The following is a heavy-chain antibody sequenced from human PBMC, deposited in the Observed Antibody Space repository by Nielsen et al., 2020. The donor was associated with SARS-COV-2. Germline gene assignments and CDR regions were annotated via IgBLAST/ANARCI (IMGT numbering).Heavy chain of an antibody. CDR3: ARGVDTPLWVVGSFGGWFDP. Sequence: SQTLSLTCAISGDSVSSNSAAWNWIRQSPSRGLEWLGRTYYRSKWYNDYAVSVKSRITINPDTSKNQFSLQLNSVTPEDTAVYYCARGVDTPLWVVGSFGGWFDPWGQGTLVTVSS. V-gene: IGHV6-1*01. J-gene: IGHJ5*02. CDR2: TYYRSKWYN. CDR1: GDSVSSNSAA. D-gene: IGHD2-15*01.